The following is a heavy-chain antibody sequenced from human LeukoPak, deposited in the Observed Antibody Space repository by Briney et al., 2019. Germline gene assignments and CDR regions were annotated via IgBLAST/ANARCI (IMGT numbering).Heavy chain of an antibody. V-gene: IGHV3-48*03. J-gene: IGHJ4*02. CDR1: GFTFSSFE. CDR3: ARDRIHSYNWNHKPYFDY. Sequence: PGGSLRLSCAASGFTFSSFEMNWVRQAPGKGLEWVSYISSSSSTIYYADSVKGRFTISRDNAENSLYLQMNSLRAEDTAVYYCARDRIHSYNWNHKPYFDYWGQGTLVTVSS. CDR2: ISSSSSTI. D-gene: IGHD1-20*01.